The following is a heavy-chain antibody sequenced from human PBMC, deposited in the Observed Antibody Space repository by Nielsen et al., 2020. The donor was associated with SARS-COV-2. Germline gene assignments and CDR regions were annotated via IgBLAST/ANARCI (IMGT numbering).Heavy chain of an antibody. CDR2: IYSGGSST. CDR3: ARVYSAVAGTGS. CDR1: GFTFSSYA. Sequence: GESLKISCAASGFTFSSYAMSWVRQAPGKGLEWISVIYSGGSSTYYADSVKGRFTISRDNSKNTLYLQMNSLRGEDTAVYYCARVYSAVAGTGSWGQGILVTVSS. J-gene: IGHJ5*02. V-gene: IGHV3-23*03. D-gene: IGHD6-19*01.